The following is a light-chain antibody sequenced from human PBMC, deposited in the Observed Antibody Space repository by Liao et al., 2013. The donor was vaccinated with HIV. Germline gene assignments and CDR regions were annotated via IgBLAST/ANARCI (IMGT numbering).Light chain of an antibody. V-gene: IGLV3-21*04. Sequence: SYELTQPPSVSVAPGKTASIACGGNNVGRNSVHWYRQKPGQAPVLVMYYDSDRPSGIPERLSGSKSGNTATLTIRRVEAGDEADYYCQLWDDNSDHWVFGGGTKLTVV. CDR1: NVGRNS. CDR2: YDS. CDR3: QLWDDNSDHWV. J-gene: IGLJ3*02.